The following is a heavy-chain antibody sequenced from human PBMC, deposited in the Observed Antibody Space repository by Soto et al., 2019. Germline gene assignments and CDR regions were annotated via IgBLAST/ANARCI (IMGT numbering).Heavy chain of an antibody. CDR2: IYPGDSDT. CDR1: GYRFTSYW. V-gene: IGHV5-51*01. J-gene: IGHJ6*02. Sequence: GESLKISCKGSGYRFTSYWIGWVRQMPGKGLEWMGIIYPGDSDTRYSPSFQGQVTISADKSISTAYLQWSSLKASDTAMYYCATSARRYYYGMDVWGQGTTVTVSS. CDR3: ATSARRYYYGMDV.